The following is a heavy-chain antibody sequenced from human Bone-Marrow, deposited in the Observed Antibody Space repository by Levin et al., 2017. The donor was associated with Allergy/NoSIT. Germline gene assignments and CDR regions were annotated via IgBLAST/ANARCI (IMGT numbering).Heavy chain of an antibody. V-gene: IGHV3-23*01. D-gene: IGHD2-8*02. CDR2: ISGSGFDT. CDR1: GFAFSSYA. CDR3: SKERIGYCTGGVCPPVMGHFEN. Sequence: HGESLKISCAGSGFAFSSYAMSWVRQAPGKGLEWVSAISGSGFDTYYADSVQRRFTIPRDNSKNTLYLQMKSLRAEDTAVYYRSKERIGYCTGGVCPPVMGHFENWGQGTLVTVSS. J-gene: IGHJ4*02.